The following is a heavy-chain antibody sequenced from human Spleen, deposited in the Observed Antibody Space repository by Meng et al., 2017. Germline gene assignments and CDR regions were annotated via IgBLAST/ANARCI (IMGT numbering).Heavy chain of an antibody. CDR1: GGSISSSSYY. CDR2: IYYSGST. V-gene: IGHV4-39*07. Sequence: GSLRLSCTVSGGSISSSSYYWGWIRQPPGKGLEWIGSIYYSGSTYYNPPLKSRVTISVDTSKNQFSVKLSSVTAADTAVYYCARSLVGAPDYWGQGTLVTVSS. J-gene: IGHJ4*02. CDR3: ARSLVGAPDY. D-gene: IGHD1-26*01.